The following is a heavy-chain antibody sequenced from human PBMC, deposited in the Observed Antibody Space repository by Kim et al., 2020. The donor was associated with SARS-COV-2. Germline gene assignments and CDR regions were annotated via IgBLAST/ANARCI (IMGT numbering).Heavy chain of an antibody. D-gene: IGHD5-18*01. CDR2: IIWNSGSI. J-gene: IGHJ4*02. Sequence: GGSLRLSCAASGFTFDDYAMHWVRQAPGKGLEWVSGIIWNSGSIGYADSVKGRFTISRDNAKNSLYLQMNSLRAEDTALYYCAKGYDTAIQRGPLDYWGQGTLVTVSS. CDR1: GFTFDDYA. V-gene: IGHV3-9*01. CDR3: AKGYDTAIQRGPLDY.